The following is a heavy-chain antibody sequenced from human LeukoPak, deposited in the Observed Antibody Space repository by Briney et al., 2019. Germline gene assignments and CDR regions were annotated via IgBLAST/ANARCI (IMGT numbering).Heavy chain of an antibody. CDR2: ITSSGDRT. Sequence: GGSLRLSCAASGFTFNNYAMSWVRQAPGKGLEWASSITSSGDRTFYADSVRGRFTISRDNSRSTLYLQMDSLRAEDTAVYYCAKDAYYDIAEYWGQGTLVTVSS. V-gene: IGHV3-23*01. J-gene: IGHJ4*02. D-gene: IGHD3-9*01. CDR1: GFTFNNYA. CDR3: AKDAYYDIAEY.